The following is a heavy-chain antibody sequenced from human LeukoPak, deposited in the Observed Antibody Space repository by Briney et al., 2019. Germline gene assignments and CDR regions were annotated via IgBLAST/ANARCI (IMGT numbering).Heavy chain of an antibody. J-gene: IGHJ4*02. Sequence: PSETLSLTCAVYGGSFSGYYWSWLRQPPGKGLEWIGEINHSGSTNYNPSLKSRVTISVDTSKNQFSLKLSSVTAADTAVYYCARGRKYSSPSGIDFDYWGQGTLVTVSS. D-gene: IGHD6-6*01. V-gene: IGHV4-34*01. CDR1: GGSFSGYY. CDR3: ARGRKYSSPSGIDFDY. CDR2: INHSGST.